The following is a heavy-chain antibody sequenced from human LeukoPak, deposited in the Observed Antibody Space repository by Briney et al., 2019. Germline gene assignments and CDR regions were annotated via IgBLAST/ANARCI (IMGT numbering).Heavy chain of an antibody. Sequence: SETLSLTCAVPGTSISLGNWWTWVRQPPGKGLEWIGEIYHSGTTNYNPSLKSRVTVSPDKSRNQFSLNLNSVSAADTAVYYCARSYFGSGTFNGFDYWGQGTLVTVSS. CDR2: IYHSGTT. CDR1: GTSISLGNW. CDR3: ARSYFGSGTFNGFDY. V-gene: IGHV4-4*02. D-gene: IGHD3-10*01. J-gene: IGHJ4*02.